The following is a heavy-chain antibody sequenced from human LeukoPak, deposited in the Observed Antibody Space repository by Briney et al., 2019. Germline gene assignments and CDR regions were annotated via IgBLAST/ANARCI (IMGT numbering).Heavy chain of an antibody. V-gene: IGHV1-69*13. CDR1: GGTFSSYA. CDR2: IIPIFGTA. Sequence: ASVKVSCKASGGTFSSYAISWVRQAPGQGLEWMGGIIPIFGTANYAQKFQGRVTITADESTSTAYMELSSLRAEDTAVYYCARDQSGSRRGWYFDLWGRGTLVTVSS. CDR3: ARDQSGSRRGWYFDL. J-gene: IGHJ2*01. D-gene: IGHD1-26*01.